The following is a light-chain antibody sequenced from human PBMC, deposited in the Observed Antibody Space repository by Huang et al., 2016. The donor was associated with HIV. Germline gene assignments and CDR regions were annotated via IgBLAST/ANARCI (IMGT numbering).Light chain of an antibody. CDR2: DAF. Sequence: DIQMTQSPSSLSASVGDRVTITCQASQDIRNHLNLYQQKPWKAPNLLIYDAFSLQTGVPSRFSGSGSGTDYTLIISSLQPEDFATYYCQQFDNSLTFGAGTKVEIK. V-gene: IGKV1-33*01. CDR1: QDIRNH. J-gene: IGKJ4*01. CDR3: QQFDNSLT.